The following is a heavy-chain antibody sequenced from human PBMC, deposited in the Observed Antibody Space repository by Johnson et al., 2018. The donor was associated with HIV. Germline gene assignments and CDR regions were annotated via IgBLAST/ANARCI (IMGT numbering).Heavy chain of an antibody. CDR2: INWSGGST. Sequence: SCAASGFTFDDYGMSWVRQAPGKGLEWVSGINWSGGSTGYADSVKGRFTISRDNSKDTLYLQMHSLRPEDTALYYCARDPPYGGNPSAFDVWGQGTMVTVSS. V-gene: IGHV3-20*04. J-gene: IGHJ3*01. CDR3: ARDPPYGGNPSAFDV. D-gene: IGHD4-23*01. CDR1: GFTFDDYG.